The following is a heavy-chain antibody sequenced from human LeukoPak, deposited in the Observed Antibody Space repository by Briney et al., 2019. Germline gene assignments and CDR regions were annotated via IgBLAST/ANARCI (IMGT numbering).Heavy chain of an antibody. V-gene: IGHV4-38-2*01. J-gene: IGHJ4*02. CDR2: IYHSGST. CDR1: GYSISSGYY. Sequence: SETLSLTCAVSGYSISSGYYRGWIRQPPGKGLEWIGSIYHSGSTYYNPSLKSRVTISVDTSKNQFSLKLSSVTAADTAVYYCARHYLYGAFDYWGQGTLVTVSS. CDR3: ARHYLYGAFDY. D-gene: IGHD4-17*01.